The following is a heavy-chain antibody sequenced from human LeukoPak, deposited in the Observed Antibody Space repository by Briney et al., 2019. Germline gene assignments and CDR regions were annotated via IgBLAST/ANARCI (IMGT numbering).Heavy chain of an antibody. CDR3: ARVIMSSLFYYYMDV. V-gene: IGHV4-38-2*02. Sequence: SETLSLTCTVSGYSISSGYHWGWIRQPPGKGLEWIGSIYHSGSTYYNPSLKSRVTISVDTSKNQFSLKLSSVTAADTAVYYCARVIMSSLFYYYMDVWGKGTTVTVSS. CDR1: GYSISSGYH. D-gene: IGHD3-3*01. J-gene: IGHJ6*03. CDR2: IYHSGST.